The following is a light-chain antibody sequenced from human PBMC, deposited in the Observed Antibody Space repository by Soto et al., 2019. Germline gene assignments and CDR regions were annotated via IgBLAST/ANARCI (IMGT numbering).Light chain of an antibody. Sequence: DIQMTQSPSTLSGSVGDRVTITCRASQTISSWLAWYQQKPGKATKLLIYKAATLKSGVPSRFSGSGSGTEFTLTISSLQPDDFATYYCQHYNSYSEAVGQGTKVDSK. CDR2: KAA. CDR1: QTISSW. V-gene: IGKV1-5*03. J-gene: IGKJ1*01. CDR3: QHYNSYSEA.